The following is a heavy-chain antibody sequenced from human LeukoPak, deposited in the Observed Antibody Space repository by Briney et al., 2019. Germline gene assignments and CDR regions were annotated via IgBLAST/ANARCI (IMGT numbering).Heavy chain of an antibody. CDR1: GYTLTNYD. Sequence: ASVKVSCKASGYTLTNYDINWVRQAPGQGIEWMGWMNPNSGHTGYTQKFQGRVTMTRDTSISTAYMELSSLKSEDTAVYYCVRVQSGSYARYGMDVWGQGTTVTVSS. CDR2: MNPNSGHT. D-gene: IGHD1-26*01. J-gene: IGHJ6*02. V-gene: IGHV1-8*01. CDR3: VRVQSGSYARYGMDV.